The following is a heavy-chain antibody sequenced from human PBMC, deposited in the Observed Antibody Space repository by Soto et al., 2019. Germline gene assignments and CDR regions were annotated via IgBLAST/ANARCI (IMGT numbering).Heavy chain of an antibody. CDR3: ARALLRDAFDI. CDR1: GGSINSGDYC. V-gene: IGHV4-30-4*01. CDR2: IYYSGST. Sequence: QVQLQESGPGLVKPSQTLSLTCTVFGGSINSGDYCWSWIRQPPGKGLEWIGYIYYSGSTYYNPSLKSRVTISVDTSKNQFSLTLSSVTAADTAVYYCARALLRDAFDIWGQGTMVTVSS. D-gene: IGHD3-10*01. J-gene: IGHJ3*02.